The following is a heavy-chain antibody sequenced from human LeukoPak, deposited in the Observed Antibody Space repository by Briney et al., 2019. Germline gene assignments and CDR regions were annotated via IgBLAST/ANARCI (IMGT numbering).Heavy chain of an antibody. CDR3: ARGPDYGGNSGPPWFDP. CDR2: IYTSGST. J-gene: IGHJ5*02. CDR1: GGYICSYY. Sequence: PSETLSLTCTVSGGYICSYYWSWIRRPAGKGLEWIGRIYTSGSTNYNPSLKSRVTISVDTSKNQFSLKLSSVTAADTAVYYCARGPDYGGNSGPPWFDPWGQGTLVTVSS. V-gene: IGHV4-4*07. D-gene: IGHD4-23*01.